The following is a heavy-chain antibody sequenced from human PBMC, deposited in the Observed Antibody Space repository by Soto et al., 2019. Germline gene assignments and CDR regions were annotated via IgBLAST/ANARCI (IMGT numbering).Heavy chain of an antibody. V-gene: IGHV3-23*01. Sequence: EVLLLESGGGLVQPGGSLRLSCVASGFTFRSSAMAWVRQAPGKGLEWVSAMSGSGRSTYSADSVKGRFTISRDNSKTTLFLQMNSLRAEDTAVYYCAKFVVTSFFYYYYGFDVWGQGTTVTVSS. CDR3: AKFVVTSFFYYYYGFDV. CDR1: GFTFRSSA. D-gene: IGHD2-21*01. J-gene: IGHJ6*02. CDR2: MSGSGRST.